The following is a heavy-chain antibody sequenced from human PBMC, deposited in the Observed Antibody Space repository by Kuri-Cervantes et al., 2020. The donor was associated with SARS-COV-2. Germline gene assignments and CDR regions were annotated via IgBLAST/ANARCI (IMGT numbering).Heavy chain of an antibody. CDR1: GGSISSYY. V-gene: IGHV4-4*07. Sequence: SETLSLTCTVSGGSISSYYWSWIRQPAGKGLEWIGRIYTSGSTNYNPSLKSRVTMSVDTSKNQFSLKLSSVTAADTAVYYCARALANFWSGSGWYFDLWGRGTLVTVSS. CDR3: ARALANFWSGSGWYFDL. D-gene: IGHD3-3*01. CDR2: IYTSGST. J-gene: IGHJ2*01.